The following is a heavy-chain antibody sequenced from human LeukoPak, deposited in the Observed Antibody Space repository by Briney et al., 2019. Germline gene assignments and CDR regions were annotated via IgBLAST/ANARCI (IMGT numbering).Heavy chain of an antibody. CDR1: GYTFTGYY. CDR2: INPNSGGT. CDR3: ARDLDTVTWYYFDY. V-gene: IGHV1-2*02. Sequence: VASVKVSCKASGYTFTGYYMHWVRQAPGQGLEWMGWINPNSGGTNYAQKFQGRVTMTRDTSISTAYMELSRLRSDDTAVYYCARDLDTVTWYYFDYWGQGTLVTVSS. J-gene: IGHJ4*02. D-gene: IGHD4-17*01.